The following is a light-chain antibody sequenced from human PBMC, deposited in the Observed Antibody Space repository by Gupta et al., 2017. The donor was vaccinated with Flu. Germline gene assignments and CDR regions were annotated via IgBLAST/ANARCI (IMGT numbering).Light chain of an antibody. CDR3: CSYAGSDTFV. CDR1: SSDVGGDNY. J-gene: IGLJ2*01. Sequence: SALTQPRSVSGSPGQSVTISCTGTSSDVGGDNYVSWYQQHPGKAPNLMIYDVSKRPSGVPDRFSGSKSGNTASLTISGLQAEDEADYYCCSYAGSDTFVFGGGTKLTVL. CDR2: DVS. V-gene: IGLV2-11*01.